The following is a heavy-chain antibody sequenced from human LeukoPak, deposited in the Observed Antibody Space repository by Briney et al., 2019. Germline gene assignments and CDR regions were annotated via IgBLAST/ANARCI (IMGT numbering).Heavy chain of an antibody. J-gene: IGHJ4*02. D-gene: IGHD5-12*01. CDR3: ASYDRRSEVGIEFDY. CDR1: GYTFTSYG. CDR2: IIPILGIA. V-gene: IGHV1-69*04. Sequence: SVKVSCKASGYTFTSYGISWVRQAPGQGLEWMGRIIPILGIANYAQKFQGRVTITADKSTSTAYMELSSLRSEDTAVYYCASYDRRSEVGIEFDYWGQGTLVTVSS.